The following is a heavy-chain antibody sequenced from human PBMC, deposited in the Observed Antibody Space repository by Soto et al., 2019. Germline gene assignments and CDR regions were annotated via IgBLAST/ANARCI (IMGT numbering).Heavy chain of an antibody. CDR3: ARYEVITTNYFDY. CDR2: IYYSGST. Sequence: QVQLQESGPGLVKPSQTLSLTCTVSGGSISSGDYYWSWIRQPPGKGLEWIGYIYYSGSTYYNPSLKSRVTISVDTSKNQFSLKLSSVTVADTAVYYCARYEVITTNYFDYWGQGTLVTVSS. V-gene: IGHV4-30-4*01. J-gene: IGHJ4*02. D-gene: IGHD3-22*01. CDR1: GGSISSGDYY.